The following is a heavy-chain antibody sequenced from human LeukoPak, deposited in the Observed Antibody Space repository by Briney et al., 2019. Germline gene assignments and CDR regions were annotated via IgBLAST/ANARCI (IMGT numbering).Heavy chain of an antibody. CDR3: AKVVPAARHDDY. CDR2: ISSSSSYI. J-gene: IGHJ4*02. V-gene: IGHV3-21*04. Sequence: GGSLRLSCAASGFTFSSYSMNWVRQAPGKGLEWVSSISSSSSYIYYADSVKGRFTISRDNAKHSLYLQMNSLRAEDTAVYYCAKVVPAARHDDYWGQGTLVTVSS. CDR1: GFTFSSYS. D-gene: IGHD2-2*01.